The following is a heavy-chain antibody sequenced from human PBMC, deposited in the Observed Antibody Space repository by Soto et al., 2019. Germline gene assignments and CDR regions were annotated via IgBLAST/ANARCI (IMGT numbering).Heavy chain of an antibody. D-gene: IGHD3-3*01. V-gene: IGHV1-18*01. Sequence: ASVKVSCKTSGYTFNTYGINWVRQDPGQGLELMGWISAYDGKTTYAEKFQGRVTLTTDTSTSTAYMELRSLRSDDTAIYYCARDPHEFWTSYWFDPWGQGTLVTVSS. CDR1: GYTFNTYG. CDR2: ISAYDGKT. J-gene: IGHJ5*02. CDR3: ARDPHEFWTSYWFDP.